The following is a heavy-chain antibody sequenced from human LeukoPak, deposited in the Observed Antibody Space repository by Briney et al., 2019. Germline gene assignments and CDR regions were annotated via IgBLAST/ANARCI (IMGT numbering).Heavy chain of an antibody. CDR3: ARERYLLATLATTSGAFDI. CDR2: IRFDGSTK. D-gene: IGHD5-24*01. J-gene: IGHJ3*02. Sequence: PGGSLRLSCAASGFTFSSFGMHWVRQAPGKGLEWVASIRFDGSTKHYADSVKGRFTISRDNSKNTLYLQMSSLRPDDMAVYYCARERYLLATLATTSGAFDIWGQGTMVTVSS. CDR1: GFTFSSFG. V-gene: IGHV3-30*02.